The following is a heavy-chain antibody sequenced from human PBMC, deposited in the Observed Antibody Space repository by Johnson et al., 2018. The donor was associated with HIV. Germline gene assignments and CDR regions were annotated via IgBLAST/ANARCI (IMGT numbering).Heavy chain of an antibody. Sequence: MLLVESGGGLVQPGGSLRLSCAASGFTVSSNYMSWVRQAPGKGLEWVSIIYSGGSTYYADSVKGRFTISRDNSKNTLYLQMNSLRAEDTAVYYCATNRGGAFDICGQGTMVTGSS. J-gene: IGHJ3*02. D-gene: IGHD2/OR15-2a*01. CDR3: ATNRGGAFDI. V-gene: IGHV3-66*01. CDR2: IYSGGST. CDR1: GFTVSSNY.